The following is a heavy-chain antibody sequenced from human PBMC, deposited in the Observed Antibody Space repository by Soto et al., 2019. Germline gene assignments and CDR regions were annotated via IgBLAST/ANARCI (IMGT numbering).Heavy chain of an antibody. Sequence: QVQLQESGPGLVKPSQTLSLTCTVSGGSISSGGYYWSWIRQHPGKGLEWIGYIYYSGSTYYNPSLMSRVTISVDTSKNQFSLKLSSVTAADTAVYYCARDVRGGDYYYYYGMDVWGQGTTVTVSS. CDR3: ARDVRGGDYYYYYGMDV. D-gene: IGHD3-10*02. CDR2: IYYSGST. CDR1: GGSISSGGYY. J-gene: IGHJ6*02. V-gene: IGHV4-31*03.